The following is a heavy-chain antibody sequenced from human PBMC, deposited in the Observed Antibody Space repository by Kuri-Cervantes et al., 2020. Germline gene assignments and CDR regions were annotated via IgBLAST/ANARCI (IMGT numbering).Heavy chain of an antibody. CDR3: AREGLEGAGDY. CDR2: ISGTGGGRT. V-gene: IGHV3-23*01. D-gene: IGHD1-26*01. Sequence: GESLKISCAASGFTFSNYAMSWVRQAPGKGLEWVSAISGTGGGRTYYADSVKGRFTISRDNSKSTLYLQMNSLRDEDTAVYYCAREGLEGAGDYWGQGALVTVSS. CDR1: GFTFSNYA. J-gene: IGHJ4*02.